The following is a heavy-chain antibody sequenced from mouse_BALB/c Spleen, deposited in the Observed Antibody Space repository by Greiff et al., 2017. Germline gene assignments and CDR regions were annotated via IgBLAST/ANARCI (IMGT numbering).Heavy chain of an antibody. D-gene: IGHD2-3*01. CDR2: INPSTGYT. J-gene: IGHJ3*01. CDR1: GYTFTSYW. Sequence: QVQLKESGAELAKPGASVKMSCKASGYTFTSYWMHWVKQRPGQGLEWIGYINPSTGYTEYNQKFKDKATLTADKSSSTAYMQLSSLTSEDSAVYYCARCGGYDPAWFAYWGQGTLVTVSA. CDR3: ARCGGYDPAWFAY. V-gene: IGHV1-7*01.